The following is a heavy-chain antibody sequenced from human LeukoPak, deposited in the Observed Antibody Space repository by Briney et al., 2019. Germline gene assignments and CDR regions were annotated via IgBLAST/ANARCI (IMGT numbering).Heavy chain of an antibody. D-gene: IGHD3-16*02. Sequence: SVKVSCKASGGTFTSYAISWVRQAPGQGLELMGRIIPILGIANYAQKFQGRVTITADKSTSTAYMELSSLRSEDTAVYYCARATSRLRLGELSDFDYWGQGTLVTVSS. J-gene: IGHJ4*02. V-gene: IGHV1-69*04. CDR3: ARATSRLRLGELSDFDY. CDR2: IIPILGIA. CDR1: GGTFTSYA.